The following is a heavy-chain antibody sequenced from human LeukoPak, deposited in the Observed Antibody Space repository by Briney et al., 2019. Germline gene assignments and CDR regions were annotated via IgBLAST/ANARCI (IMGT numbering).Heavy chain of an antibody. CDR3: ARGGTQDRGIFDF. CDR1: RGFISGYY. D-gene: IGHD1-14*01. Sequence: SETLSLICTVSRGFISGYYWNWIRQPPGKALEWIGYIYFSGETNYNPSLKNRFTISLDTSKNQFSLKVRSVTAADTAFYYCARGGTQDRGIFDFWGQGTMVTVS. CDR2: IYFSGET. J-gene: IGHJ3*01. V-gene: IGHV4-59*01.